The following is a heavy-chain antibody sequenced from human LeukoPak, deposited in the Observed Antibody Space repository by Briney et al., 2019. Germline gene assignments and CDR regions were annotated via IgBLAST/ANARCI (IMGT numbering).Heavy chain of an antibody. Sequence: PGGSLRLSCAASGFIFSSYAMSWVRQAPGKGLEWVSVISGSGGSTNYADSVNGRFTISRDNSKNTLYLQMNSLRAEDTAVYYCAKDSHIAAAGTALYFDYWGQGTLVTVSS. V-gene: IGHV3-23*01. CDR2: ISGSGGST. D-gene: IGHD6-13*01. CDR1: GFIFSSYA. J-gene: IGHJ4*02. CDR3: AKDSHIAAAGTALYFDY.